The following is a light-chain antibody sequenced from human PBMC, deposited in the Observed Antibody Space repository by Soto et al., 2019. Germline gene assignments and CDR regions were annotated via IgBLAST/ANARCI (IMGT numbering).Light chain of an antibody. Sequence: DIQMTQSPSPLSASVGERVTITCRSSQSISSYVNWYQQKPGIAPRLLIFAASNLQTGVPSRFSGSGSGTDFTLTISSLQPEDFGTYFCQHTYSTPFTFGPGTKVDI. V-gene: IGKV1-39*01. CDR1: QSISSY. CDR3: QHTYSTPFT. CDR2: AAS. J-gene: IGKJ3*01.